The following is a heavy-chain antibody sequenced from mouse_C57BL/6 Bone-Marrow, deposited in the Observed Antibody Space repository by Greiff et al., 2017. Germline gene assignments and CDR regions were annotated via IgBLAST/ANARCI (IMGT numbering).Heavy chain of an antibody. CDR3: ARMGPRDYGYDGGDY. CDR1: GYTFTSYW. V-gene: IGHV1-72*01. J-gene: IGHJ2*01. Sequence: QVQLQQPGAELVKPGASVKLSCKASGYTFTSYWMHWVKQRPGRGLEWIGRIDPNRGGTKYHEKFKSKATLTVDKPSSTAYMQLSSLTSEDSAVYYCARMGPRDYGYDGGDYWGQGTTLTVSS. D-gene: IGHD2-2*01. CDR2: IDPNRGGT.